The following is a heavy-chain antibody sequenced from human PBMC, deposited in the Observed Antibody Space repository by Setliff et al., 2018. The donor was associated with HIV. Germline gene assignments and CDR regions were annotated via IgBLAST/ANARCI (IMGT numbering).Heavy chain of an antibody. CDR1: GDSVSSRYW. D-gene: IGHD3-22*01. Sequence: SETLSLTCAVSGDSVSSRYWWNWVRQPPGKGLEWIGEISHGGSANYNPSLKSRVTMSVDKSKNHFSLKLNSVTAADTALYYCARNYYDDSYYRPGVYYVFYMDVWGKGTTVTVSS. CDR2: ISHGGSA. J-gene: IGHJ6*03. CDR3: ARNYYDDSYYRPGVYYVFYMDV. V-gene: IGHV4-4*02.